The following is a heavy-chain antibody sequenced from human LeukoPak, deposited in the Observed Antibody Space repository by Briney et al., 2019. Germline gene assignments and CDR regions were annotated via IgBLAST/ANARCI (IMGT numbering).Heavy chain of an antibody. D-gene: IGHD3-3*01. CDR1: GFTFSSYA. CDR3: AKDRGGGVAPNWFDP. J-gene: IGHJ5*02. Sequence: GGSLRLSCAAPGFTFSSYAMSWVRQAPGKGLEWVSAISGSGGSTYYADSVKGRLTISRDNSKNTLYLQMNSLRAEDTAVYYCAKDRGGGVAPNWFDPWGQGTLVTVSS. CDR2: ISGSGGST. V-gene: IGHV3-23*01.